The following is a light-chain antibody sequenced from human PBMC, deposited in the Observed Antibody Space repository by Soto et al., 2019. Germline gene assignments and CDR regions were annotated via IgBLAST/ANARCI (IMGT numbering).Light chain of an antibody. CDR2: DVS. Sequence: SALTQPASVSGAPGQSITISCTGPSSDVGGYNYVSWYQHHPGKAPKLIIYDVSNRPSGVSIRFSGSKSDNTASLTISGLQPEDEADYHCSSYTTSNTRQIVFGTGTKVTVL. V-gene: IGLV2-14*03. CDR1: SSDVGGYNY. CDR3: SSYTTSNTRQIV. J-gene: IGLJ1*01.